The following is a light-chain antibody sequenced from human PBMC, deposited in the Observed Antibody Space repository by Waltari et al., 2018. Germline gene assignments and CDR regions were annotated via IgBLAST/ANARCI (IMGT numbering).Light chain of an antibody. CDR3: QHYVRLPAT. J-gene: IGKJ1*01. V-gene: IGKV3-20*01. CDR1: QSVGRT. Sequence: EIVLTQSPGTLSLSPGDRATLSCRASQSVGRTLAWYQQKPGQAPRLLMYGASSRATGTPDRFSGSGSGTDFSLTISRLEPEDFAVYYCQHYVRLPATFGQGTKVEIK. CDR2: GAS.